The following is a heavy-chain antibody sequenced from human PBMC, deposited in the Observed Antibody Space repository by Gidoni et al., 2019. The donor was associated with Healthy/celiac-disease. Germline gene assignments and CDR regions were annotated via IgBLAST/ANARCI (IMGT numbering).Heavy chain of an antibody. CDR1: SGSYY. Sequence: SGSYYWSWIRQPPGKGLEWIGYIYYSGSTNYNPSLKSRVTISVDTSKNQFSLKLSSVTAADTAVYYCARDLAYCGGDCYPGGMDVWGQGTTVTVSS. CDR3: ARDLAYCGGDCYPGGMDV. V-gene: IGHV4-61*01. D-gene: IGHD2-21*02. J-gene: IGHJ6*02. CDR2: IYYSGST.